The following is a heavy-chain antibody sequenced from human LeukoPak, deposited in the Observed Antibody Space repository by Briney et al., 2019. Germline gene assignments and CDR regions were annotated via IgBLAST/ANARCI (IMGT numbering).Heavy chain of an antibody. CDR3: TTDHVGATVEFDS. Sequence: GGSLRLSCAASKFTFSSYEMNWVRQAPGKGLEWVSYISSSGSTMYYADSVKGRFTISRDNAKNSLYLQMDSLRAEDTAIYYCTTDHVGATVEFDSWGQGTLVTVSS. CDR1: KFTFSSYE. V-gene: IGHV3-48*03. J-gene: IGHJ4*02. D-gene: IGHD1-26*01. CDR2: ISSSGSTM.